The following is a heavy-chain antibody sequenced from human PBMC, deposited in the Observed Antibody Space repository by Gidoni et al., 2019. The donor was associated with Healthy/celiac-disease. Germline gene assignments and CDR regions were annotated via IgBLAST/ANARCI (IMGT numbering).Heavy chain of an antibody. CDR1: GFTFSSYS. D-gene: IGHD6-13*01. V-gene: IGHV3-21*01. CDR2: ISSSSSYI. CDR3: ARLSYSSSWFVDY. J-gene: IGHJ4*02. Sequence: EVQLVESGGGLVKPGGSLRLSCAASGFTFSSYSMNWVRQAPGKGLEWVSSISSSSSYIYYADSVKGRFTIFRDNAKNSLYLQMNSLRAEDTAVYYCARLSYSSSWFVDYWGQGTLVTVSS.